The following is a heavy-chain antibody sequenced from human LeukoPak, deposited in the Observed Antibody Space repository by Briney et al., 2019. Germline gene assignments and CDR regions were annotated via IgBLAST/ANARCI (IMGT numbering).Heavy chain of an antibody. Sequence: SQTLSLTCTVSGGSISSGGYYWSWIRQHPGKGLEWIGYIYYSGSTYYNPSLKSRVTISVDTSKNQYSLKLSSVTAADAAVYYCARGDYYDSSGYYSPWGQGTLVTVSS. CDR2: IYYSGST. V-gene: IGHV4-31*03. D-gene: IGHD3-22*01. J-gene: IGHJ5*02. CDR3: ARGDYYDSSGYYSP. CDR1: GGSISSGGYY.